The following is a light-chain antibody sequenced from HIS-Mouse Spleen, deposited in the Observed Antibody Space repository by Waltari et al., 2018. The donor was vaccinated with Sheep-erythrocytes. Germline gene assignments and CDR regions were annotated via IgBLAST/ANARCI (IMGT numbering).Light chain of an antibody. CDR2: VAS. Sequence: AIQMTQSPSSLSASVGDRVTITCRASQGLRNDLGWYQQKPGKAPKLLIYVASSLQSGVPSRFSGSGSGTDFTLTISSLQPEDFATYYCLQDYNYPYTFGQGTKLEIK. V-gene: IGKV1-6*01. CDR3: LQDYNYPYT. CDR1: QGLRND. J-gene: IGKJ2*01.